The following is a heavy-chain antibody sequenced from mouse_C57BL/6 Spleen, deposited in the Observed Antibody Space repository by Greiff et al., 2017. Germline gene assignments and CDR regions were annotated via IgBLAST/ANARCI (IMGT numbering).Heavy chain of an antibody. D-gene: IGHD1-2*01. CDR3: ARYRDYDGSWFAY. CDR1: GFTFTDYY. CDR2: IRNKANGYTT. V-gene: IGHV7-3*01. J-gene: IGHJ3*01. Sequence: EVQRVESGGGLVQPGGSLSLSCAASGFTFTDYYMSWVRQPPGKGLEWLGFIRNKANGYTTEYSAYGKGRFTISRDNSQSILYLQMNALRAEDSATYDCARYRDYDGSWFAYWGQGTLVTVSA.